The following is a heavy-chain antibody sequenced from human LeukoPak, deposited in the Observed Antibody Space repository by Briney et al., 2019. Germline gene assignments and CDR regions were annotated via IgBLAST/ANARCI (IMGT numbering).Heavy chain of an antibody. Sequence: SETLSLTCAVSGGSFSSGTYYWTWIRQPPGKGLEWIGYIYDSGSTNYNPSLKSRVTISVDTSKNQFSLKLSSVTAADTAVYYCARAKIVGATTPFDYWGQGTLVTVSS. CDR1: GGSFSSGTYY. V-gene: IGHV4-61*01. J-gene: IGHJ4*02. D-gene: IGHD1-26*01. CDR2: IYDSGST. CDR3: ARAKIVGATTPFDY.